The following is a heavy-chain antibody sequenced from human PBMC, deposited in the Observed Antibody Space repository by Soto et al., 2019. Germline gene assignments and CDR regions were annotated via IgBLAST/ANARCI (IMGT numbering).Heavy chain of an antibody. Sequence: PGGSLRLSCAASGFTFSSYWMSWVRQAPGKGLEWVANRKQDGSEKYYVDSVKGRFTISRDNAKNSLYLQMNSLRAEDTAVYYCARERITIFGALMDVWGKGTTVTVSS. CDR2: RKQDGSEK. V-gene: IGHV3-7*01. CDR3: ARERITIFGALMDV. D-gene: IGHD3-3*01. J-gene: IGHJ6*03. CDR1: GFTFSSYW.